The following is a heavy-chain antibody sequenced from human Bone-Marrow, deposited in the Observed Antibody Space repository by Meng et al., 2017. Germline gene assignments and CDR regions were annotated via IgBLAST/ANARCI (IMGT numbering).Heavy chain of an antibody. Sequence: SETLSPTCAVHGGSFSGYYWSWIRQPPGKGLEWIGEINHSGSTNYNPSLKRRVTISVDTSKNQFSLKLSSVTAADTAVYYCARGLWFGEFYRDYWGQGTLVTVSS. J-gene: IGHJ4*02. D-gene: IGHD3-10*01. CDR2: INHSGST. CDR3: ARGLWFGEFYRDY. V-gene: IGHV4-34*01. CDR1: GGSFSGYY.